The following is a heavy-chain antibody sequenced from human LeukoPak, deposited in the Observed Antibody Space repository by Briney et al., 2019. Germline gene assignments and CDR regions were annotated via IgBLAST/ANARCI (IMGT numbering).Heavy chain of an antibody. CDR3: ARFKPTVTTLGAFDI. D-gene: IGHD4-17*01. V-gene: IGHV1-18*01. CDR2: ISAYNGNT. Sequence: ASVKVSCKASGYTFTSYGISWVRQAPGQGLEWMGWISAYNGNTNYAQKLRGRVTMTTDTSTSTAYVELRSLRSDDTAVYYCARFKPTVTTLGAFDIWGQGTMVTVSS. J-gene: IGHJ3*02. CDR1: GYTFTSYG.